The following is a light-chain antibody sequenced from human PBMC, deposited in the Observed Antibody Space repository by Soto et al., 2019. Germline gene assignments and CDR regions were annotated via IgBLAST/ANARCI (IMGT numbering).Light chain of an antibody. CDR1: QSIRSW. J-gene: IGKJ1*01. Sequence: DIQMTQSPSTMPASVGDRVTVTCRASQSIRSWLAWYQEKPGKAPKLLIYKASLLETEVPSRFSGSASGTEFPLTISSLQTDDFGTYYCQQYNSPPWTFGQGTKVEMK. V-gene: IGKV1-5*03. CDR3: QQYNSPPWT. CDR2: KAS.